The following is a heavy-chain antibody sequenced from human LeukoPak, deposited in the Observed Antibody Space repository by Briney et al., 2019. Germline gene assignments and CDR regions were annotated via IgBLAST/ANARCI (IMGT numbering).Heavy chain of an antibody. CDR2: IYYSGST. CDR1: GGSISSSSYY. V-gene: IGHV4-39*01. CDR3: ARRITILSAYFDY. J-gene: IGHJ4*02. Sequence: PSETLSLTCTVSGGSISSSSYYWGWIRQPPGKGLEWIGSIYYSGSTYYNPSLKSRVTISVDTSKNQFSLKLSSVTAADTAVYHCARRITILSAYFDYWGQGTLVTVSS. D-gene: IGHD3-16*01.